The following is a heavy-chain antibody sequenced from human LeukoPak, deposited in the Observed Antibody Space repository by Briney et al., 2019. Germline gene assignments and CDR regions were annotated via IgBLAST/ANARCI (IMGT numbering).Heavy chain of an antibody. CDR2: INPNSGGT. D-gene: IGHD3-3*01. Sequence: ASVKVSCKASGYTFTGYYMHWVRQAPGQGLEWMGWINPNSGGTNYAQKFQGRVTMTRDTSISTAYMELSRLRSDDTAVYYCARETRTIFGVVIMGDYYYYMDVWGKGTTVTVSS. J-gene: IGHJ6*03. V-gene: IGHV1-2*02. CDR3: ARETRTIFGVVIMGDYYYYMDV. CDR1: GYTFTGYY.